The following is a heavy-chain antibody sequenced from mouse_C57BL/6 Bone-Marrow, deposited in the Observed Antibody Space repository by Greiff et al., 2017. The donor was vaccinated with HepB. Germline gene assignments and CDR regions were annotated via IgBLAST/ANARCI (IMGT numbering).Heavy chain of an antibody. J-gene: IGHJ1*03. CDR1: GYTFPSYW. CDR3: AREGAGTWYFDV. D-gene: IGHD4-1*01. Sequence: QVPVMQSGAELVRPGSSVKLSCKASGYTFPSYWMDWVKQRPGQGLEWIGNIYPSDSETHYNQKFKDKATLTVDKSSSTAYMQRSSLTSEDSAVYYCAREGAGTWYFDVWGTGTTVTVSS. V-gene: IGHV1-61*01. CDR2: IYPSDSET.